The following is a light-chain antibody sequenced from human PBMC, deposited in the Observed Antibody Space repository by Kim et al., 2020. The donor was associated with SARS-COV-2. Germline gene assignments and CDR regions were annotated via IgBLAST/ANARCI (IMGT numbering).Light chain of an antibody. CDR2: SDN. CDR3: AVWDESLSGRV. CDR1: SANIGSNA. J-gene: IGLJ3*02. V-gene: IGLV1-44*01. Sequence: GQRVTSSCSGSSANIGSNAVSWYQQLPGTAPKLLLYSDNPRPSGVPDRFSGSKSGTSASLAISGLQSEDEADYYCAVWDESLSGRVFGGGTKVTVL.